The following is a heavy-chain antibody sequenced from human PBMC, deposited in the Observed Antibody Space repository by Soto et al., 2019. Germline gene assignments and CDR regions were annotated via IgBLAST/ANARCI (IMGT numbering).Heavy chain of an antibody. V-gene: IGHV4-4*02. J-gene: IGHJ4*02. CDR3: ARERPSYGRNCDY. D-gene: IGHD1-26*01. CDR1: GGSVSSDYW. CDR2: IYHSGRT. Sequence: QVQLQESGPGVVKPSGTLSLTCAVSGGSVSSDYWWSWVRLPPGKGLEWIGEIYHSGRTNYNPSLKSRVTISLDKSKNQLSLILNSVTAADTAVYYCARERPSYGRNCDYWGQGTLVTVSS.